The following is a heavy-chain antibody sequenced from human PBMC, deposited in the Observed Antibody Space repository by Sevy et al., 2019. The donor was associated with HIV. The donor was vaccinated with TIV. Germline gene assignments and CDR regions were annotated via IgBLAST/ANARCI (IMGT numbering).Heavy chain of an antibody. D-gene: IGHD3-3*02. CDR2: IYYGVTT. Sequence: SETLSLTCTVSGGSISSSNRYWGWIRQPPGKGPEWIGSIYYGVTTYYNPSLKSRLTMSLDTSKNQFSLKLSSVTAADTAVYYCARPRDLAFFSWGQGTLVTVSS. CDR3: ARPRDLAFFS. J-gene: IGHJ5*02. CDR1: GGSISSSNRY. V-gene: IGHV4-39*01.